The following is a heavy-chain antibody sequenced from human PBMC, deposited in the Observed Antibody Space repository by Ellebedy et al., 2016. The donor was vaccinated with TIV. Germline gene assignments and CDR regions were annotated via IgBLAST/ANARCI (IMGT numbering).Heavy chain of an antibody. CDR2: ISAYNDNT. CDR1: GYTFSSYG. V-gene: IGHV1-18*01. J-gene: IGHJ4*02. Sequence: AASVKVSCKASGYTFSSYGISWVRQAPGQGLEWMGWISAYNDNTNYAQKLQGRVTMTTDTSTTTAYMELGSLTSDDTALYYCARSESYFSLADFWGQGTLVTVSS. D-gene: IGHD3-10*01. CDR3: ARSESYFSLADF.